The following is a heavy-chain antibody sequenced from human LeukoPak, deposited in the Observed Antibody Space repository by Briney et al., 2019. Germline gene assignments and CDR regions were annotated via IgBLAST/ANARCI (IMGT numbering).Heavy chain of an antibody. J-gene: IGHJ4*02. V-gene: IGHV1-18*04. Sequence: GASVKVSCKASGYTFSSYGISGVRQAPGQGLEWMGWISSYRGNTNYAQKFQGRVTMTTDTSTNTAYMELRSLRSDDTAMYYCAREVVRGVGIDYWGQGTLVTASS. CDR1: GYTFSSYG. CDR3: AREVVRGVGIDY. CDR2: ISSYRGNT. D-gene: IGHD3-10*01.